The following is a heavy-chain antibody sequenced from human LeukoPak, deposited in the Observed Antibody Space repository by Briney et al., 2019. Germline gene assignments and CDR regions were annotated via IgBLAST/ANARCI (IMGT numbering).Heavy chain of an antibody. CDR1: GYTFTGYD. CDR3: ARGGDLPIVPAAINWFDP. D-gene: IGHD2-2*01. Sequence: ASVKVSCKASGYTFTGYDINWVRQATGQGLEWMGWMNPNSGNTGYAQKFQGRVTITRNTSISTAYIELSSLRSEDTAVYYCARGGDLPIVPAAINWFDPWGQGTLVTVSS. V-gene: IGHV1-8*03. CDR2: MNPNSGNT. J-gene: IGHJ5*02.